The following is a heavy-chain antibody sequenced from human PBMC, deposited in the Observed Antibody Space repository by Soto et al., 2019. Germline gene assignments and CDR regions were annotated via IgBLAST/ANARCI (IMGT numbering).Heavy chain of an antibody. J-gene: IGHJ6*02. CDR2: IWYDGSNK. V-gene: IGHV3-33*01. D-gene: IGHD3-9*01. Sequence: VGSLRLSCAASGFTFSSYGMHWVRQAPGKGLEWVAVIWYDGSNKYYADSVKGRFTISRDNSKNTLYLQMNSLRAEDTAVYYCARLRYFDWLYHYYYGMDVWGQGTTVTVSS. CDR1: GFTFSSYG. CDR3: ARLRYFDWLYHYYYGMDV.